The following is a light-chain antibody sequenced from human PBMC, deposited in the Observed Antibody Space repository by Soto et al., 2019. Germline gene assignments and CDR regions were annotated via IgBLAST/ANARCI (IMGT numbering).Light chain of an antibody. Sequence: EIVMTQSPATLSVSPGERATLSCRASQSVSSYLAWYQQQPGQAPRLLIYDASNRATGIPARFSGSGSGTDFTLTISSLEPEDFAVYYCQQRSNWPLTFGGGTKVEIK. CDR1: QSVSSY. CDR2: DAS. V-gene: IGKV3-11*01. CDR3: QQRSNWPLT. J-gene: IGKJ4*01.